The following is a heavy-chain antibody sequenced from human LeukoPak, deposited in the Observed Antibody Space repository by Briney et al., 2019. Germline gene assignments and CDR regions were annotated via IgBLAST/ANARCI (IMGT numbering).Heavy chain of an antibody. D-gene: IGHD3-22*01. CDR2: IYYSGST. CDR3: ARTGYYDSSGYNGRDAFDI. V-gene: IGHV4-30-4*01. J-gene: IGHJ3*02. Sequence: TSETLSLTCTVSGGSISSGDYYWSWIRQPPGKGLEWIGYIYYSGSTYYNPSLKSRVTISVDTSKNQFSLKLSSVTAADTAVYYCARTGYYDSSGYNGRDAFDIWGRGTMVTVSS. CDR1: GGSISSGDYY.